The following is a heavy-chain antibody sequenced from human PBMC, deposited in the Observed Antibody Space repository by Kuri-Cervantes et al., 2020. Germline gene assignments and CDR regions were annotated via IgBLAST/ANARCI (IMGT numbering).Heavy chain of an antibody. CDR2: IGTAGDT. CDR3: ARAISGYSYYYYYYMDV. V-gene: IGHV3-13*01. CDR1: GFTFSSYD. Sequence: GGSLRLSCAASGFTFSSYDMHWVRQATGKGLEWVSAIGTAGDTYYPGSVKGRFTISRENAKNSLYLQMNSLRAGDTAVYYCARAISGYSYYYYYYMDVWGKGTTVTVSS. D-gene: IGHD5-12*01. J-gene: IGHJ6*03.